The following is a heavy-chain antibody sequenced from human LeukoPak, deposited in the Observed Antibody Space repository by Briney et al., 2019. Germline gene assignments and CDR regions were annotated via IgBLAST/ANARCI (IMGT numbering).Heavy chain of an antibody. J-gene: IGHJ6*02. D-gene: IGHD6-19*01. Sequence: GGSLRLSCAASGFTFSSYSMNWVRQAPGKGLEWVSYISSSRSTIYYADSVKGRFTISRDNAKNSLYLQMNSLRAEDTAVYYCARATGYSSGWSLGYYYYYYGMDVWGQGTTVTVSS. V-gene: IGHV3-48*01. CDR3: ARATGYSSGWSLGYYYYYYGMDV. CDR2: ISSSRSTI. CDR1: GFTFSSYS.